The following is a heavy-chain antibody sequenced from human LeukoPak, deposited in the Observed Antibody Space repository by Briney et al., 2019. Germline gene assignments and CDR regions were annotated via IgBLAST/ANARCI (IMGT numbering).Heavy chain of an antibody. CDR2: INQDGSQT. Sequence: GGSLRLSCVASGFTSGHIFTDYWMTWVRQVPGKGLEWVANINQDGSQTYYLDSVKARFTISRDNAKESVSLQMNSLRAEDTAIYYCSAILYHWGQGTLVTVSS. CDR3: SAILYH. V-gene: IGHV3-7*01. J-gene: IGHJ4*02. CDR1: GFTSGHIFTDYW. D-gene: IGHD2-2*01.